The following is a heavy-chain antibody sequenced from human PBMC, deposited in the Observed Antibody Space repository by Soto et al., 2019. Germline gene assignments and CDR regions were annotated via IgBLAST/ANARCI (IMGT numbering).Heavy chain of an antibody. CDR1: GERFWNFV. D-gene: IGHD3-22*01. CDR2: IKQDRSET. Sequence: GCMELCCTTSGERFWNFVVVWARKIPGKGLEWVANIKQDRSETYYGDSVKGRFTISRDNAKNSLYLQMNSLRAEGTAVYYCASGIDNYDSGGYIWGQGTLV. CDR3: ASGIDNYDSGGYI. J-gene: IGHJ4*02. V-gene: IGHV3-7*03.